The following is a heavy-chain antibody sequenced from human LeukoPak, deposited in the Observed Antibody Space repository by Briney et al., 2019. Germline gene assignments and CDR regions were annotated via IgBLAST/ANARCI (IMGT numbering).Heavy chain of an antibody. CDR3: ARRYDFWSGYRRYNWFDP. CDR2: IYTSGST. D-gene: IGHD3-3*01. J-gene: IGHJ5*02. CDR1: GGSISSYY. V-gene: IGHV4-4*09. Sequence: SETLPLTCTVSGGSISSYYWSWIRQPPGKGLEWIGYIYTSGSTNCNPSLKSRVTISVDTSKNQFSLKLSSVTAADTAVYYCARRYDFWSGYRRYNWFDPWGQGTLVTVSS.